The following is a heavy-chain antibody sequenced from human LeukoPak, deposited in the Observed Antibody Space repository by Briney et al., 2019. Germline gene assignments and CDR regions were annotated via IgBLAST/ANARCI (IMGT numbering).Heavy chain of an antibody. CDR3: ARGRYYYDSSGYYYAYYFDY. V-gene: IGHV4-34*01. CDR1: GGSFSGYY. Sequence: PSETLSLTCAVYGGSFSGYYWSWIRQPPGKGLEWIGEINHSGSTNYNPSLKSRVTISVDTSKNQFSLKLSSVTAADTAVYYCARGRYYYDSSGYYYAYYFDYWGQGTLVTVSS. CDR2: INHSGST. J-gene: IGHJ4*02. D-gene: IGHD3-22*01.